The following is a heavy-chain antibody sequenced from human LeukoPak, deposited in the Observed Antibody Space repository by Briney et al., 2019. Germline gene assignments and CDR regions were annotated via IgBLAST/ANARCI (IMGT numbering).Heavy chain of an antibody. V-gene: IGHV4-38-2*02. J-gene: IGHJ4*02. CDR3: ARGRSPVD. Sequence: SETLSLTCTVSGYSISSGYYWGWIRQPPGKGLEWIGSIYHSGNTYYNPSLKSRVTISVDTSKNQFSLKLSSVTAADTAVYYCARGRSPVDWGQGTLVTVSS. CDR1: GYSISSGYY. D-gene: IGHD2-15*01. CDR2: IYHSGNT.